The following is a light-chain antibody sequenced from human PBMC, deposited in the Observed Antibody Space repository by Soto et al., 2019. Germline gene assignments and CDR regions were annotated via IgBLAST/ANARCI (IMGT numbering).Light chain of an antibody. V-gene: IGLV1-44*01. Sequence: QSVLTQPPSASGTPGQRVTISCSGSSSNIGSKTVNWYQQLPGTVPKLLIYNSYQRPSGVPDRFSGSKSGTSASLAISGLQSEDEADYYCAAGDASLNVYVFGAGTKVTVL. J-gene: IGLJ1*01. CDR3: AAGDASLNVYV. CDR1: SSNIGSKT. CDR2: NSY.